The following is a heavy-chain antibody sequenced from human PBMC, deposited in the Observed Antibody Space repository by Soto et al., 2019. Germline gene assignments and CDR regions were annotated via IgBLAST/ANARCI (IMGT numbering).Heavy chain of an antibody. CDR3: ARDHQIHYYDILTGYYDYYYYGMDV. Sequence: GSLRLSCAASGFTFSSYWMSWVRQAPGKGLERVANIKQDGSEKYYVDSVKGRFTISRDNAKNSLYLQMNSLRAEDTAVYYCARDHQIHYYDILTGYYDYYYYGMDVWGQGTTVTVSS. CDR1: GFTFSSYW. J-gene: IGHJ6*02. CDR2: IKQDGSEK. V-gene: IGHV3-7*01. D-gene: IGHD3-9*01.